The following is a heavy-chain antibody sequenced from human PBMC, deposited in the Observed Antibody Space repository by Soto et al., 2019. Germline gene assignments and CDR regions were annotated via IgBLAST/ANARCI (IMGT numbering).Heavy chain of an antibody. Sequence: QVQLQQWGAGLLKPSETLFLTCAVYGGSFSGYYWTWIRQPPGTGLEWIGEINHSGSTNYNPSLKSRVTISVDTSKNQFSLKLTSVTAADTAVYYCARDKITCLFDYWGQGTLVTVSS. CDR1: GGSFSGYY. D-gene: IGHD3-10*01. CDR3: ARDKITCLFDY. J-gene: IGHJ4*02. V-gene: IGHV4-34*01. CDR2: INHSGST.